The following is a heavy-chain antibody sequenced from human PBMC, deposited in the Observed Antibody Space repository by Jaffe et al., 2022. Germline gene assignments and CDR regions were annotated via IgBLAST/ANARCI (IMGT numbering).Heavy chain of an antibody. V-gene: IGHV3-7*05. CDR1: GFTFSSYW. J-gene: IGHJ3*02. CDR2: IKQDGSEK. Sequence: EVQLVESGGGLVQPGGSLRLSCAASGFTFSSYWMSWVRQAPGKGLEWVANIKQDGSEKYYVDSVKGRFTISRDNAKNSLYLQMNSLRAEDTAVYYCARDKSLRGYSYGYHAFDIWGQGTMVTVSS. CDR3: ARDKSLRGYSYGYHAFDI. D-gene: IGHD5-18*01.